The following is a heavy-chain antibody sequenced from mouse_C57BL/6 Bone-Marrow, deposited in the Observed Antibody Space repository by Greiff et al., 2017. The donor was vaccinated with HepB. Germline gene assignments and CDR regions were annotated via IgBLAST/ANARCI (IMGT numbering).Heavy chain of an antibody. J-gene: IGHJ2*01. V-gene: IGHV2-6-1*01. CDR1: GFSFTSYD. D-gene: IGHD3-3*01. CDR2: IWSDGST. Sequence: VQLQQSGPGLVAPSQCLSITCTVSGFSFTSYDVHWVRQPPGKGLEWLVVIWSDGSTTYNSALKSRLSISKDNSKIQVFIKMNSLQTDDTAMYYCARHGLGQGYFDYWGQGTTLTVSS. CDR3: ARHGLGQGYFDY.